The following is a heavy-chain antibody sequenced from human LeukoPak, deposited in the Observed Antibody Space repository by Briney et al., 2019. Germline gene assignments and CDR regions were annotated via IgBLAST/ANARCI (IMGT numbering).Heavy chain of an antibody. V-gene: IGHV4-59*08. CDR1: GASIDSNY. J-gene: IGHJ5*02. CDR3: ARHHNTTHPGRYCFDP. CDR2: TYKSEST. D-gene: IGHD1-14*01. Sequence: PSETLSLTCTVSGASIDSNYWSWIRQPPGRGLEWIGYTYKSESTNYNPSLKSRVTISVDTSKNQFSLRLTSVTAADTAVYYCARHHNTTHPGRYCFDPWGQGTLVTVSS.